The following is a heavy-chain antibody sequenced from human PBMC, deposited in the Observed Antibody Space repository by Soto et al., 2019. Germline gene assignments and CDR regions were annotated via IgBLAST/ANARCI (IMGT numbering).Heavy chain of an antibody. CDR3: AKSKGYLENLMTPVTTCGSPFHI. CDR2: ITWNSGSR. J-gene: IGHJ3*02. V-gene: IGHV3-9*01. CDR1: GFTFDGYA. D-gene: IGHD4-17*01. Sequence: EVQLVESGGGLVQPGRSLRLSCAASGFTFDGYAMHWVRQAPGKGPEWVSGITWNSGSRGYADSVKGRFTISRDNAKKSLYLQVNSLGAGHTALYYCAKSKGYLENLMTPVTTCGSPFHIGGQGTMVSVSS.